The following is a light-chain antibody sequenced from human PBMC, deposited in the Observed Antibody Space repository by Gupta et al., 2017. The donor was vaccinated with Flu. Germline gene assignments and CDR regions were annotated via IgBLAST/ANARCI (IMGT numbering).Light chain of an antibody. CDR2: DER. Sequence: KMTSTSCGGNNNGSKSEDGYQQQPGQAPAMVVYDERDRPPGRTERGSGSNSGNTATLTISSVEDGDEDDDYYHVRESSSDNRWVFGGGTKLTVL. CDR3: HVRESSSDNRWV. J-gene: IGLJ3*02. V-gene: IGLV3-21*03. CDR1: NNGSKS.